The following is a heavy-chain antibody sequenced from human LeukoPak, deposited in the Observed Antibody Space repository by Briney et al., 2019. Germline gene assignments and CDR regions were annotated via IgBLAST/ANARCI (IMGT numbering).Heavy chain of an antibody. CDR1: GFTFSSYG. V-gene: IGHV3-30*03. J-gene: IGHJ6*02. CDR2: ISYDGSNK. CDR3: ARYSRRGAVADYYYGMDV. D-gene: IGHD6-19*01. Sequence: PGGSLRLSCAASGFTFSSYGMHWVRQAPGKGPEWVAVISYDGSNKYYADSVKGRFTISRDNSKNTLYLQMNSLRAEDTAVYYCARYSRRGAVADYYYGMDVWGQGTTVTVSS.